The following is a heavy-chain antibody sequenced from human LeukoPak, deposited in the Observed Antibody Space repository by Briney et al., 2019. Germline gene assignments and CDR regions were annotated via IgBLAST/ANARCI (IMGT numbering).Heavy chain of an antibody. D-gene: IGHD6-25*01. V-gene: IGHV3-64D*09. CDR3: LKVPNYSSGY. Sequence: GGSLRLSCSASGFTFSTYAMHWVRQAPGKGLESVSTISSNGGSTYYADSVKGRFTIPRDNSMNTLYLQMSSLTAEDTAVYYCLKVPNYSSGYWGQGTLVTVSS. CDR2: ISSNGGST. J-gene: IGHJ4*02. CDR1: GFTFSTYA.